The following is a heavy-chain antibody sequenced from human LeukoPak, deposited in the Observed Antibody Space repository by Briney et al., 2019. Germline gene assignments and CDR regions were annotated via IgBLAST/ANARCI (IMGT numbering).Heavy chain of an antibody. V-gene: IGHV4-31*03. J-gene: IGHJ5*02. CDR3: ARGWPIPAASNWFDP. D-gene: IGHD2-2*01. Sequence: SETLSLTCTVSGGSISSGGYYWSWIRQHPGKGLEWIGYIYYSGSTYYNPSLKSRVTISVDTSKNQFSLKLSSVTAADTAVYYCARGWPIPAASNWFDPWGQGTLVTVSS. CDR2: IYYSGST. CDR1: GGSISSGGYY.